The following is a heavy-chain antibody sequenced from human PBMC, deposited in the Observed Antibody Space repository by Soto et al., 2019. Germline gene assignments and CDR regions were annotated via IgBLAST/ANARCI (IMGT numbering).Heavy chain of an antibody. CDR2: ISSSGSTI. CDR3: VRDSDWDFEI. CDR1: VCTFSSYE. Sequence: PVGSLRLSCASSVCTFSSYEMNCVRQAPGKGLEWVSYISSSGSTIYYADSVRGRFTISRDDAKNSLYLQLNSLRDEDTAVYYCVRDSDWDFEILAQGTMVIVS. J-gene: IGHJ3*02. D-gene: IGHD3-9*01. V-gene: IGHV3-48*03.